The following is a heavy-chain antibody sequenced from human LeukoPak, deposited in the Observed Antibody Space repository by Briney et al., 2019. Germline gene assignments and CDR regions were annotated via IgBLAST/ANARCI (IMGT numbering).Heavy chain of an antibody. D-gene: IGHD3-22*01. Sequence: GRSLRLSCAASGFTFSSYAMRWVRQAPGKGLEWVAVISYDGSNKYYADSVKGRFSISRDNSKNTLYLQMNSLRAEDTAVYYCARGITMIVVVITESNFDYWGQGTLVT. CDR1: GFTFSSYA. V-gene: IGHV3-30*04. CDR2: ISYDGSNK. CDR3: ARGITMIVVVITESNFDY. J-gene: IGHJ4*02.